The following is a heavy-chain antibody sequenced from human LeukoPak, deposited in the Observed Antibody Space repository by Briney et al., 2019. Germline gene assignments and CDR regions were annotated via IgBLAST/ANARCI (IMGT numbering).Heavy chain of an antibody. D-gene: IGHD3-10*01. CDR3: ARSREWFGELLGDY. CDR1: GGSISSYY. J-gene: IGHJ4*02. V-gene: IGHV4-59*12. Sequence: SETLSLTCTVSGGSISSYYWSWIRQPPGKGLEWIGYIYYSGSTNYNPSLKSRVTISVDTSKNQFSLKLSSVTAADTAVYYCARSREWFGELLGDYWGQGTLVTVSS. CDR2: IYYSGST.